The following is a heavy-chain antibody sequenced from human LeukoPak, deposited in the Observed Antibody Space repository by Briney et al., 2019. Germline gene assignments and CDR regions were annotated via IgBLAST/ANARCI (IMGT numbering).Heavy chain of an antibody. CDR1: GNSISSGYY. V-gene: IGHV4-38-2*02. CDR2: ISHSDSA. D-gene: IGHD3-10*01. Sequence: SETLSLTCNVSGNSISSGYYWGWIRQPPGKGLEWIGSISHSDSAYYNPSLKSRVTISVDTSKNQFSLRLTSVTAADTAVYYGARDFGETALPNWFDPWGQGTLVTVSS. J-gene: IGHJ5*02. CDR3: ARDFGETALPNWFDP.